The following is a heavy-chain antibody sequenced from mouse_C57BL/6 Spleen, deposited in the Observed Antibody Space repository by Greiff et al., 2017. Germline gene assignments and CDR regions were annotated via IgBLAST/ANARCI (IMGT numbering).Heavy chain of an antibody. Sequence: QVQLKESGPGLVAPSQSLSITCTVSGFSLTSYAISWVRQPPGKGLEWLGVIWPGGGTNYNSALNSRLNIRKDNSKSKVFLKMNSLKTEDTARYYCARKALITTVVATYYAMDYWGQGTSVTVSS. CDR1: GFSLTSYA. J-gene: IGHJ4*01. V-gene: IGHV2-9-1*01. CDR2: IWPGGGT. D-gene: IGHD1-1*01. CDR3: ARKALITTVVATYYAMDY.